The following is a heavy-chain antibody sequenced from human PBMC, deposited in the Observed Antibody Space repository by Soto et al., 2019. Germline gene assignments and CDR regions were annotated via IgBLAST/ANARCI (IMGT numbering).Heavy chain of an antibody. CDR3: AKARSGNYQYYIDY. CDR2: ISGSGVNT. J-gene: IGHJ4*02. CDR1: GFIFSSYA. D-gene: IGHD3-22*01. V-gene: IGHV3-23*01. Sequence: EVQLLESGGGLVQPGGSLRLSCADSGFIFSSYAMNWVRQAPGKGLEWDAGISGSGVNTYYADSVRGRFTISRDNSKNTLYLQMNSLRDEDTAVYYCAKARSGNYQYYIDYWGQGTLVTVSS.